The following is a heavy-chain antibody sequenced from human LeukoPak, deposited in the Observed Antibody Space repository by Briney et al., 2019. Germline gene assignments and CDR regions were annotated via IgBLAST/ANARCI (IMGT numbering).Heavy chain of an antibody. D-gene: IGHD6-6*01. J-gene: IGHJ5*02. CDR3: AREGGYSSSPWNSWFDP. CDR2: IWYDGSNK. CDR1: GFTFSSYG. V-gene: IGHV3-33*01. Sequence: GGSLRLSCAASGFTFSSYGMHWVRQAPGKGLEWVAVIWYDGSNKYYADSVKGRFTISRDNSKNKLYLQMDSLRAEDTAVYYCAREGGYSSSPWNSWFDPWGQGTLVTVSS.